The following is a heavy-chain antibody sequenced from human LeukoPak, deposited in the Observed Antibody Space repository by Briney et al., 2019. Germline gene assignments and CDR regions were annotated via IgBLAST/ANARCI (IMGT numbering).Heavy chain of an antibody. V-gene: IGHV4-4*07. CDR2: IYTSGST. Sequence: PSETLSLTCTVSGGSISSYYWSWIRLPAGKGLEWIGRIYTSGSTNYNPSLKSRVTMSVDTSKNQFSLKLSSVTAADTAVYYCAGASTRIAAAGNWREKVQYYFDYWGQGTLVTVSS. CDR1: GGSISSYY. CDR3: AGASTRIAAAGNWREKVQYYFDY. D-gene: IGHD6-13*01. J-gene: IGHJ4*02.